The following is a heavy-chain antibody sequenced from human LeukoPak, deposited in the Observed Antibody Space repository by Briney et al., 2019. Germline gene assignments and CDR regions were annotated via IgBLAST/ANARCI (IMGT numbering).Heavy chain of an antibody. J-gene: IGHJ4*02. V-gene: IGHV4-59*08. CDR2: IFYTGTT. Sequence: SETLSLTCTVSGGSVSGFYWSWTRQPPGKGLEWIGYIFYTGTTLYCPSLKSRVPMLVDTSENQFSLKLSSMTAADTAVYYCARHDVVPVIRRGFDFWGQGALVTVSS. D-gene: IGHD2-21*02. CDR1: GGSVSGFY. CDR3: ARHDVVPVIRRGFDF.